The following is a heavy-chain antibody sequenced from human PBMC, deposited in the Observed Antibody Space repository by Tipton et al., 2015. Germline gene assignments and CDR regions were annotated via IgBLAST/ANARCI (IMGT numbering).Heavy chain of an antibody. Sequence: SLRLSCAGSGYTFSSYAMSWVRQAPGKGLEWVSAISGSGDSTYYADSVRGRFTISRDNSKNTLYLQMNSLRAEDTAVYYCAKAHIVVVVAATGYFDYWGQGTLVTVSS. J-gene: IGHJ4*02. CDR3: AKAHIVVVVAATGYFDY. CDR1: GYTFSSYA. V-gene: IGHV3-23*01. CDR2: ISGSGDST. D-gene: IGHD2-15*01.